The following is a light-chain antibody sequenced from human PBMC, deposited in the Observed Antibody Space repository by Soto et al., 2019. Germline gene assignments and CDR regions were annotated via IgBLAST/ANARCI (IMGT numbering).Light chain of an antibody. CDR1: QSVSTD. Sequence: DIVMTQSPATLSVSPGERATLSCRASQSVSTDLAWFQQKPGQAPRLLIYGASARATGIPARFSGSGSRADFTLTISSLQSEDFAVYYCQQYNNRWTFGQGTKV. J-gene: IGKJ1*01. CDR3: QQYNNRWT. CDR2: GAS. V-gene: IGKV3-15*01.